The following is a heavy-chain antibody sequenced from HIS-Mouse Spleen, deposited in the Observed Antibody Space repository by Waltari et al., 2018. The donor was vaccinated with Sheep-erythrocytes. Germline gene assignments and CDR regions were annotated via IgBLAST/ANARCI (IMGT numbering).Heavy chain of an antibody. CDR2: FYYIGST. V-gene: IGHV4-39*01. Sequence: QLQLQESGPGLVKPSETLSLTCTVSGGSISSSSYYWGWIRRPPGKGLEWIGSFYYIGSTYYNPSLKGRVTISVDTSKNQFSLKLSSVTAADTAVYYCARHLTEGANGWNDAFDIWGQGTMVTVSS. D-gene: IGHD1-1*01. J-gene: IGHJ3*02. CDR1: GGSISSSSYY. CDR3: ARHLTEGANGWNDAFDI.